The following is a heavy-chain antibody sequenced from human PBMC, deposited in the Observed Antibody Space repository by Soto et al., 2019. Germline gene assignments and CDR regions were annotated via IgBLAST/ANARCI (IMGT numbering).Heavy chain of an antibody. D-gene: IGHD6-19*01. V-gene: IGHV3-48*03. J-gene: IGHJ4*02. CDR2: ISSSGSTI. Sequence: PGGSLRLSCAASGFPFSSYEMNWVRQAPGKGLESVSHISSSGSTIYYADSVKGRFTLSRDNAKNSLYLQMHSLTAEDTALYYCARGFSGGWSRGGYFDYWGQGTLVTVSS. CDR1: GFPFSSYE. CDR3: ARGFSGGWSRGGYFDY.